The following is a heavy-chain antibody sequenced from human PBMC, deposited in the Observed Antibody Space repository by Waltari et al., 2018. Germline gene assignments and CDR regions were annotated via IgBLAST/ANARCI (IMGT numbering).Heavy chain of an antibody. CDR2: LYISGSS. D-gene: IGHD2-21*01. V-gene: IGHV4-4*07. CDR1: GDSITNYL. CDR3: ARELPGLGYFDA. J-gene: IGHJ4*02. Sequence: QVQLQESGPGLVRPSETLSLICNVSGDSITNYLWTWIRQPAGKVLEWIGRLYISGSSNYNSSLKSRVTMSLDASKNQFSLKLISVTAADTALYYCARELPGLGYFDAWGQGILVTVSS.